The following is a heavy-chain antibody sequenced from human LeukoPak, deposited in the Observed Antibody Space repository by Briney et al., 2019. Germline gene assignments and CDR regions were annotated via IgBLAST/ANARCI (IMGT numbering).Heavy chain of an antibody. D-gene: IGHD3-10*01. Sequence: QPGRSLRLSCAASGFTFSSYGMHWVRQAPGKGLEWVAFIRFDGSNEYYADSVKGRFTISRDNAKNSLYLQMNSLRAEDTAVYYCARVYYGSGSELDYWGQGTLVTVSS. CDR1: GFTFSSYG. CDR3: ARVYYGSGSELDY. V-gene: IGHV3-33*01. CDR2: IRFDGSNE. J-gene: IGHJ4*02.